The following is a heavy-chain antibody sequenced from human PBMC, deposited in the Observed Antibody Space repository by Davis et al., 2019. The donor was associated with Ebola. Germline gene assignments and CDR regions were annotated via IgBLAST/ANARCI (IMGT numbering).Heavy chain of an antibody. CDR2: IGTAGDP. Sequence: GESLKISCAASGFTFSSYDMHWVRQATGKGLEWVSAIGTAGDPYYPGSVKGRFTISRDNSRNTLYLQMNSLRTEDTALYYCVKDGNGGDEAFDIWGLGTMVTVSS. CDR3: VKDGNGGDEAFDI. V-gene: IGHV3-13*05. D-gene: IGHD3-16*01. CDR1: GFTFSSYD. J-gene: IGHJ3*02.